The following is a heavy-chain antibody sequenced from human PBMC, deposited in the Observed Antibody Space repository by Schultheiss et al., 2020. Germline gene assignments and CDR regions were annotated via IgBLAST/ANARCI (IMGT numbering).Heavy chain of an antibody. V-gene: IGHV4-34*01. D-gene: IGHD3-10*01. CDR1: GGSFSGYY. Sequence: SETLSLTCAVYGGSFSGYYWSWIRQPPGKGLEWIGEIDQSGSSTYSPSLKSRVTISLETSKNQFSLKLSSVTAADTAVYYCARRSYYGSGSYYSYWGQGTLVTVSS. CDR3: ARRSYYGSGSYYSY. CDR2: IDQSGSS. J-gene: IGHJ4*02.